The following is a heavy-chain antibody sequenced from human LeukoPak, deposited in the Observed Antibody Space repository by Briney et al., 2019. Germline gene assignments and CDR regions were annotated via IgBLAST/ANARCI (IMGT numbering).Heavy chain of an antibody. CDR2: IYYSGYT. D-gene: IGHD3-10*01. J-gene: IGHJ6*03. CDR3: ARTTMARGTYYMDV. Sequence: SETLSLTCTVSGGSISSYYWSWIRQPPGKGLEWIGYIYYSGYTNYNPSLKSRVTISVDTSKNQFSLKLSSVTAADTAVYYYARTTMARGTYYMDVWGKGTTVTISS. CDR1: GGSISSYY. V-gene: IGHV4-59*01.